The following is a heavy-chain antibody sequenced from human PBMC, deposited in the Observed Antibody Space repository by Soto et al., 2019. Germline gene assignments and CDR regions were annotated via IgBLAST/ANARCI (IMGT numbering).Heavy chain of an antibody. Sequence: GVSLRLSCGASGFTFGSHAMGWVRQAPGKGLDRVSAISGSGGDTFYADSVKGRFTVSRDNSKNTLYLQMNSLRAEDTAVYYCAKDLAGNGYYFDYWGQGTLVTVSS. CDR3: AKDLAGNGYYFDY. V-gene: IGHV3-23*01. CDR2: ISGSGGDT. J-gene: IGHJ4*02. D-gene: IGHD2-8*01. CDR1: GFTFGSHA.